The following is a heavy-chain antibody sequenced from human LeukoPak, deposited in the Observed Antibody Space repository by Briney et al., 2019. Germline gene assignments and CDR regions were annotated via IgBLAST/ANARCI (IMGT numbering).Heavy chain of an antibody. CDR3: ARALEGLSDFDY. Sequence: NPSETLSLTCAVYGGSFSGYYWSWIRQPPGKGLEWIGEINHSGSTNYNPSLKSRVTISVDTSKNQFSLKLSSVTAADTAVYYGARALEGLSDFDYWGQGTLVTVSS. J-gene: IGHJ4*02. D-gene: IGHD4/OR15-4a*01. CDR2: INHSGST. CDR1: GGSFSGYY. V-gene: IGHV4-34*01.